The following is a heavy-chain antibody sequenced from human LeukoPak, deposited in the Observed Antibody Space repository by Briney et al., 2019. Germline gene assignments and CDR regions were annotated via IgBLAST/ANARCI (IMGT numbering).Heavy chain of an antibody. V-gene: IGHV3-23*01. CDR3: ARDRPYYFDSSAYYYDY. Sequence: GGSLRLSCAASGFTFRSYAMSWVRQAPGKGLEWVSSISGSGGSTYYADSVKGRSTISRDNAKNSLYLQMNSLRAEDTAVYYCARDRPYYFDSSAYYYDYWGQGTLVTVSS. CDR1: GFTFRSYA. J-gene: IGHJ4*02. CDR2: ISGSGGST. D-gene: IGHD3-22*01.